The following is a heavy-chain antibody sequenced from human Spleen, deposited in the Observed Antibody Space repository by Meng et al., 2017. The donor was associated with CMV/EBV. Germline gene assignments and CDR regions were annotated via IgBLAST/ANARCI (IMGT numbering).Heavy chain of an antibody. J-gene: IGHJ4*02. CDR1: GFTFSSYA. CDR2: ISYDGSNK. V-gene: IGHV3-30-3*02. CDR3: AKLFLRGGYYFDY. Sequence: VQLVESRGGVVQPGWSLRLSCAASGFTFSSYAMHWVRQAPGKGLEWVAVISYDGSNKYYADSVKGRFTISRDNSKNTLYLQMNSLRAEDTAVYYCAKLFLRGGYYFDYWGQGTLVTVST. D-gene: IGHD5-12*01.